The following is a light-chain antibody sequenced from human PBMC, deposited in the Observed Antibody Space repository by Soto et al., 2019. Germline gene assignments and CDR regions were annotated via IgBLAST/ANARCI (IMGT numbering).Light chain of an antibody. J-gene: IGKJ4*01. Sequence: EIVLTQSPGTLSLSPGERATLSCRASQSVRSSHLAWYQQMPGQAPRLLIYGTSNRATGIPDRFSGSGSGTDFTLTISRLEPEDFAVSYCQQYSSSPLTFGGGTKVDIK. CDR3: QQYSSSPLT. CDR1: QSVRSSH. CDR2: GTS. V-gene: IGKV3-20*01.